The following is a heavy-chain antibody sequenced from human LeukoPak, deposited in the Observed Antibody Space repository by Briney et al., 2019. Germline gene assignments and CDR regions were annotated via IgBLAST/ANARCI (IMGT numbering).Heavy chain of an antibody. V-gene: IGHV4-59*08. J-gene: IGHJ3*02. CDR3: ASHFTYYYDSSGYPRDAFDI. CDR2: MYYSGST. Sequence: KRSETLSLTCTVSGGSISGYYWIWIRQSPGKGLVWIGYMYYSGSTNYNPSLKRRVTMSVDMSKNQSSLKLSSVTAADTALYYCASHFTYYYDSSGYPRDAFDIWGQGTMVTVSS. CDR1: GGSISGYY. D-gene: IGHD3-22*01.